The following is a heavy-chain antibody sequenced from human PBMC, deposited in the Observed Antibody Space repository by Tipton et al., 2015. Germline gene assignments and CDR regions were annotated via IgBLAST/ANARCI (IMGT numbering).Heavy chain of an antibody. CDR3: ARARGRHGGLFDS. CDR1: GGSVNSANYY. J-gene: IGHJ4*02. Sequence: LRLSCTVSGGSVNSANYYWSWIRQPPGKGLEWIGYISYSGSTHYNPSFKSRVAISVDTSKNQFSLKLTSVTAADTAVYYCARARGRHGGLFDSWGQGILVTVSS. V-gene: IGHV4-61*01. CDR2: ISYSGST. D-gene: IGHD4-23*01.